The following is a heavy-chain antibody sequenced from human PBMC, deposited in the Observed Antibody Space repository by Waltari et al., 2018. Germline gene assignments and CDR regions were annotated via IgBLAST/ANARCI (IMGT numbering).Heavy chain of an antibody. Sequence: QVQLQESGPGLVKPSGTLSLTCAVSGGSISSSNWWSWVRQPPGKGLEWSGEIYPSGSTNYNPSLKTPVTISVDKSKNQFSLKLSSVTAADTAVYYCASKKSGRVVIGYNWFDPWGQGTLVTVSS. CDR1: GGSISSSNW. CDR3: ASKKSGRVVIGYNWFDP. CDR2: IYPSGST. V-gene: IGHV4-4*02. J-gene: IGHJ5*02. D-gene: IGHD2-21*01.